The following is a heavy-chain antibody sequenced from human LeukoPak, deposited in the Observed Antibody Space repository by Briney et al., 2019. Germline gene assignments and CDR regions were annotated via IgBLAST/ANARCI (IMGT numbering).Heavy chain of an antibody. Sequence: GGSLRLSCAASGFTFSSYAMHWVRQAPGKGLEWVAVISYDGSNKYYADSVKGRFTISRDNSKNTLYPQMNSLRAEDTAVYYCARDLDYDFWSGYFDYWGQGTLVTVSS. CDR3: ARDLDYDFWSGYFDY. CDR1: GFTFSSYA. V-gene: IGHV3-30-3*01. J-gene: IGHJ4*02. D-gene: IGHD3-3*01. CDR2: ISYDGSNK.